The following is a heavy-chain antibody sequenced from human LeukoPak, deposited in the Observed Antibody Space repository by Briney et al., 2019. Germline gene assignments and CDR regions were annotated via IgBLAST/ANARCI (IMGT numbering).Heavy chain of an antibody. J-gene: IGHJ4*02. D-gene: IGHD3-10*01. CDR3: ARDGSRGYDMDY. Sequence: GGSLRLSCAASGFTFNTYNMDWVRQAPGKGLEWASYISSRSDVIYYADSAKGRFTISRDNVKNSLYLQMNSLRAEDTAVYYCARDGSRGYDMDYWGQGTLVTVSS. V-gene: IGHV3-48*01. CDR2: ISSRSDVI. CDR1: GFTFNTYN.